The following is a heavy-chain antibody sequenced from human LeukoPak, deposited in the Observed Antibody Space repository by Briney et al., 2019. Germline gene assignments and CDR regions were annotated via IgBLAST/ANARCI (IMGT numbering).Heavy chain of an antibody. V-gene: IGHV5-10-1*01. D-gene: IGHD3-22*01. CDR1: GYSFTSYW. CDR3: ARHLYYDSSAPKDY. J-gene: IGHJ4*02. CDR2: IDPSDSYT. Sequence: GESLKISCKGSGYSFTSYWISWVRQMPGKGLEWIGRIDPSDSYTNYSPSFQGHVTISADKSISTAYLQWSSLKASDTAMYYCARHLYYDSSAPKDYWGQGTLVTVSS.